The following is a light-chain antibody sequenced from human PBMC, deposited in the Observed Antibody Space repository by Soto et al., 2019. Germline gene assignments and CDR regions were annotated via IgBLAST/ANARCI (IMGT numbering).Light chain of an antibody. V-gene: IGLV2-14*03. CDR2: DVS. Sequence: PGSVSGSRGQSATISRTGTSSDVGRYNYVSWFQQHPGKVPKLIIYDVSNWPSGVSDRFSGSKSGNTASLTISGLHPEDEADYYCSSFTSSSTFVFGTGTKVTVL. CDR1: SSDVGRYNY. J-gene: IGLJ1*01. CDR3: SSFTSSSTFV.